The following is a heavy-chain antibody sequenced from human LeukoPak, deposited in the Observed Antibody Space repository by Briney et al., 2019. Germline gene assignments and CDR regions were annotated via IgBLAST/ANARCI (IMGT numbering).Heavy chain of an antibody. CDR1: GGAVSSYY. CDR3: ARIPTVTFFDY. CDR2: IYYSGST. J-gene: IGHJ4*02. V-gene: IGHV4-59*02. D-gene: IGHD4-17*01. Sequence: PSVTLALTCAVSGGAVSSYYWSWVRQPPGKGLEWVGYIYYSGSTNYHPSLTSRVTISVDTSKNQFSLKLGSVTAADTAVYYCARIPTVTFFDYWGQGTLVTVSS.